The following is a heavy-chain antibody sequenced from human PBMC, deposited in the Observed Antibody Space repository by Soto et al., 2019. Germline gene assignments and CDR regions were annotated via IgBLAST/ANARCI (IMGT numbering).Heavy chain of an antibody. Sequence: GGSLRLSCAASGFTFNRYSMNWVRQAPGKGLEWVSYISSSSSYTNYADSVKGRFTISRDNAKNSLYLQMNSLRAEDTAVYYCARDADILTGSDAFDIWGQGTMVTVSS. CDR3: ARDADILTGSDAFDI. CDR1: GFTFNRYS. V-gene: IGHV3-21*05. CDR2: ISSSSSYT. D-gene: IGHD3-9*01. J-gene: IGHJ3*02.